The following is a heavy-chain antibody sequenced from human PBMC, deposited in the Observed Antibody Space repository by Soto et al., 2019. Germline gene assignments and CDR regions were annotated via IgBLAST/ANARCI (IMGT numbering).Heavy chain of an antibody. D-gene: IGHD2-2*02. CDR3: TRYCPTASCYIRYGMDV. Sequence: EVQLLESGGGLVQPGGPLRLSCAASGFTFSSYAMTWVRQAPGKGLEWVSTISGSGGTTYYADSVRGRFTISRANSKNTLYLQMNTLRAEDTALYSCTRYCPTASCYIRYGMDVWGQGTTVTVSS. V-gene: IGHV3-23*01. J-gene: IGHJ6*02. CDR1: GFTFSSYA. CDR2: ISGSGGTT.